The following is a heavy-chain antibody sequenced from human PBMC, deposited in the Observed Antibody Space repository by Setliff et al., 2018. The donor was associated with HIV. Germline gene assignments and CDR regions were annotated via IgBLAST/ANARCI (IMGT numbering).Heavy chain of an antibody. D-gene: IGHD3-10*01. CDR1: GDSLNNDTHR. V-gene: IGHV4-61*09. J-gene: IGHJ5*02. CDR2: VQTSGST. CDR3: ARDRRGSGSFFPSWFDP. Sequence: PSETLSLTCTVSGDSLNNDTHRWAWIRQPAGRGLEWIGHVQTSGSTKYNASLTGRVSFSIDTSTNQLSLKLTSVTAADTAVYYCARDRRGSGSFFPSWFDPWGQGTLVTVSS.